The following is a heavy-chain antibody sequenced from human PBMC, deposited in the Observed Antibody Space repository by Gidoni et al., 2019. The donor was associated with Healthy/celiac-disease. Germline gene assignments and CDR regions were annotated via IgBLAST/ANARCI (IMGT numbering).Heavy chain of an antibody. Sequence: QVHLPESGPGLVKPSQTLSLTCTVSGGSISSGSYYWSWIRQPAGKGLEWIGRIDTSGSTNYNPSLKNRVTISVDTSKNQFSLKLSSVTAADTAVYYCARGAPMRYYFDYWGKGTLVTVSS. V-gene: IGHV4-61*02. D-gene: IGHD3-16*01. CDR3: ARGAPMRYYFDY. J-gene: IGHJ4*02. CDR2: IDTSGST. CDR1: GGSISSGSYY.